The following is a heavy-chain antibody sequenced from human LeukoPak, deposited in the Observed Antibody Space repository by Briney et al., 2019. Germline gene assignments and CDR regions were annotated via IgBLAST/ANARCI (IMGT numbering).Heavy chain of an antibody. CDR2: ISYDGSNK. CDR1: GFTFSSYA. J-gene: IGHJ4*02. Sequence: AGGSLRLSCAASGFTFSSYAMHWVRQAPGKGLEWVAVISYDGSNKYYADSVKGRFTISRDNSKNTLYLQMNSLRAEDTAVYYCARIRVGSSGWYYFDYWGQGTLVTVSP. D-gene: IGHD6-19*01. CDR3: ARIRVGSSGWYYFDY. V-gene: IGHV3-30-3*01.